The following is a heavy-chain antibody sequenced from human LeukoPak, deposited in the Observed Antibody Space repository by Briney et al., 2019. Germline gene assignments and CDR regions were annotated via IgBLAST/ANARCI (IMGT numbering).Heavy chain of an antibody. Sequence: SETLSLTCAVSGYSISSGYYWGWIRQPPGKGLEWIGSIYHNGSTYYNPSLKSRVTISVDTSKNQFSLKLSSVTAADTAVYYCARHPPYDYVWGSYRSSFDYWGQGTLVTVSS. CDR2: IYHNGST. CDR1: GYSISSGYY. CDR3: ARHPPYDYVWGSYRSSFDY. J-gene: IGHJ4*02. V-gene: IGHV4-38-2*01. D-gene: IGHD3-16*02.